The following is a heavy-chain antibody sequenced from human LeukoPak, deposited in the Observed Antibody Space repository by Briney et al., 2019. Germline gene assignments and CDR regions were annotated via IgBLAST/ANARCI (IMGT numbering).Heavy chain of an antibody. CDR3: ARHYGP. V-gene: IGHV4-59*08. Sequence: SETLSLTCTVSGVSISSYYWSWIRQPPGKGLEWIGYIRYSGSTNYNPSLKSRVTISVDTSKNQFSLKLSSVTAADTAVYYCARHYGPWGQGTLVTVSS. D-gene: IGHD3-10*01. J-gene: IGHJ5*02. CDR1: GVSISSYY. CDR2: IRYSGST.